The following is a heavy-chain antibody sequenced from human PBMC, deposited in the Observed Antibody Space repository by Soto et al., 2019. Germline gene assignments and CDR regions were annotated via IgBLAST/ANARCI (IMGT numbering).Heavy chain of an antibody. Sequence: QVQPVQSGAEVKKPGSSVKVSCKASGGTFSSYAISWVRQAPGQGLEWMGGIIPIFGTANYAQKFQGRVTIPADEATSTAYMELSSLRSEDTAVYYCARDRESAAARPYWYFDLWGRGTLVTVSS. D-gene: IGHD6-13*01. CDR1: GGTFSSYA. V-gene: IGHV1-69*12. CDR2: IIPIFGTA. J-gene: IGHJ2*01. CDR3: ARDRESAAARPYWYFDL.